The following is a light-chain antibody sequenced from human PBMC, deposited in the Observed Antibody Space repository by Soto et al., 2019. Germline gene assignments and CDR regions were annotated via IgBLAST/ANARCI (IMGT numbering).Light chain of an antibody. Sequence: EIVVTQSPGALSLSPGERATLSCRASQSVSISYLAWYQQKPGQAPRLLIYDASIRATGIPDRFSGSGFGGDFTLTISSQAPEDSGVYFWQQYGPSYTFGQGTKLEIK. CDR1: QSVSISY. CDR3: QQYGPSYT. CDR2: DAS. J-gene: IGKJ2*01. V-gene: IGKV3-20*01.